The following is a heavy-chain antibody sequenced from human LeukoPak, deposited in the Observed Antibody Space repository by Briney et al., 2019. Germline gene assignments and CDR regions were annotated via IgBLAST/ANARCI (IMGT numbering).Heavy chain of an antibody. CDR3: ARELQKKSYYDFWSGYYTKDTAHFDY. Sequence: ASVKVSCKASGYTFTGYYMHWVRQAPGQGLEWMGWINPDYGGIRYAQKFQGRVTMTRDTSISTAYMDLSRLRYDDTAVYYCARELQKKSYYDFWSGYYTKDTAHFDYWGQGTLVTVSS. V-gene: IGHV1-2*02. D-gene: IGHD3-3*01. CDR1: GYTFTGYY. CDR2: INPDYGGI. J-gene: IGHJ4*02.